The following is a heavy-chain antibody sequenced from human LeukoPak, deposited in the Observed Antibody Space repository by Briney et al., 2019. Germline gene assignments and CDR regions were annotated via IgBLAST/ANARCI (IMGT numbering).Heavy chain of an antibody. CDR1: GGSISSSSYY. CDR3: ALTTVTLGFDY. Sequence: SETLSLTCTVSGGSISSSSYYWGWIRQPPGKGLEWIGSIYYSGSTYYNPSLKSRVTISVDTSKNQFSLKLSSVTAADTAVYYCALTTVTLGFDYWGQGNLVTVSS. D-gene: IGHD4-17*01. V-gene: IGHV4-39*01. J-gene: IGHJ4*02. CDR2: IYYSGST.